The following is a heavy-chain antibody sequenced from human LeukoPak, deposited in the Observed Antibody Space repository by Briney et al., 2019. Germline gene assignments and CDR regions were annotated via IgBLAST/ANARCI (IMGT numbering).Heavy chain of an antibody. Sequence: ASVKVSCKASGYTFTSYDINWVRQATGQGLEWMGWMKPNSGNTGYAQKFQGRVTITRNTSISTAYMELSSLRSEDTAVYYCARNTATITTPFDYWGQGTLVTVSS. CDR1: GYTFTSYD. D-gene: IGHD4-11*01. J-gene: IGHJ4*02. CDR2: MKPNSGNT. V-gene: IGHV1-8*03. CDR3: ARNTATITTPFDY.